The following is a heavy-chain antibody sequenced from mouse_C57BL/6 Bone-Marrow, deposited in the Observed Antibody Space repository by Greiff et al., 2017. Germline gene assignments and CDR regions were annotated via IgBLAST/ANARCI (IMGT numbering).Heavy chain of an antibody. CDR2: IWRGGST. Sequence: VQLVESGPGLVQPSQSLSITCTVSGFSLTSYGVHWVRQSPGTGLEWLGVIWRGGSTDYNAAFMSRLSITKDNSKSQVFFKMNSLQADDTAIYYGAKLTYYSNYYAMDYWGQGTSVTVSS. V-gene: IGHV2-5*01. J-gene: IGHJ4*01. CDR3: AKLTYYSNYYAMDY. D-gene: IGHD2-5*01. CDR1: GFSLTSYG.